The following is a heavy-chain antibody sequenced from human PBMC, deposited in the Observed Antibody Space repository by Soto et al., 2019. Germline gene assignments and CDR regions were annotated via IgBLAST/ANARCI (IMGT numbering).Heavy chain of an antibody. V-gene: IGHV3-23*01. D-gene: IGHD6-13*01. CDR1: GFTFSSYA. J-gene: IGHJ6*03. CDR3: AKDHSSSWYYYYYYMDV. Sequence: GGSLRLSCAASGFTFSSYAMSWVRQAPGKGLEWVSAICCNGSTKYYADSVKGRFTISRDNSKNTLYLQMNSLRAEDTAVYYYAKDHSSSWYYYYYYMDVWGKGTTVTVSS. CDR2: ICCNGSTK.